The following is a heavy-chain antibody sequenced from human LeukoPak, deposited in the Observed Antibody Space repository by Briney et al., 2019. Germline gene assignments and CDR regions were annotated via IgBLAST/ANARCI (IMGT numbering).Heavy chain of an antibody. V-gene: IGHV3-7*01. CDR1: GFTISDNY. D-gene: IGHD3-10*01. CDR3: ARVPRRGGGYFDY. Sequence: GGSLRLSCAASGFTISDNYMSWVRQAPGKGLEWVANIKQDGSEKYYVDSVKGRFTISRDNAKNSLYLQMNSLRAEDTAVYYCARVPRRGGGYFDYWGQGTLVTVSS. J-gene: IGHJ4*02. CDR2: IKQDGSEK.